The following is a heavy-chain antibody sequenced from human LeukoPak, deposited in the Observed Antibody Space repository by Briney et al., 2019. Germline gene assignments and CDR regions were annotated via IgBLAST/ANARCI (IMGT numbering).Heavy chain of an antibody. V-gene: IGHV3-23*01. Sequence: PGGSLRLSCAASGFSFSSYSMSWVRHAPGKGLEWVSAISGSGGSTYYADSVKGRFTISRDNSKNTLYLQMNSLRAEDTAVYYCAKDGITIFGVVTLAFYYGMDVWGQGTTVTVSS. CDR2: ISGSGGST. CDR1: GFSFSSYS. CDR3: AKDGITIFGVVTLAFYYGMDV. J-gene: IGHJ6*02. D-gene: IGHD3-3*01.